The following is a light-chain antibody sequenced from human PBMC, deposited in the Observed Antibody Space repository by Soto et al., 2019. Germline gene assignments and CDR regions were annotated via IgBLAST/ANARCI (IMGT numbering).Light chain of an antibody. V-gene: IGKV1-5*03. CDR3: XLYNXYLWR. J-gene: IGKJ1*01. CDR1: QSIGSW. Sequence: DIQMTQSPSTLSASVGDRVAITCRASQSIGSWVAWYQQKPGKAPKVLISKASTLESGVPARFSGSGSGTEFTLTISSLQPDDVATYXXXLYNXYLWRFGQGTKVDIK. CDR2: KAS.